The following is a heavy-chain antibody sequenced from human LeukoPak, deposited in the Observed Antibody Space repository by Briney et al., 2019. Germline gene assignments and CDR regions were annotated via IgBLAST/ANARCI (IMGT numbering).Heavy chain of an antibody. D-gene: IGHD2-2*03. Sequence: GGSLRLSCAASGFTFTNYWMSWVRQAPGKGLEWVANIKQDGSETYYVDSVKGRFTISRDNAKSSLYLQMISLRAEGTAVYYCARGVGYCSSTSCFFPYWGQGTLVTVSS. CDR1: GFTFTNYW. V-gene: IGHV3-7*01. CDR2: IKQDGSET. CDR3: ARGVGYCSSTSCFFPY. J-gene: IGHJ4*02.